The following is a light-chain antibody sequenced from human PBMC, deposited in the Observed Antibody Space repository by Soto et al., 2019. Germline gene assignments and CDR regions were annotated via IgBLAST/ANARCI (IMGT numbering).Light chain of an antibody. J-gene: IGLJ1*01. CDR2: EVN. CDR1: SSDFGNYNL. Sequence: QSVLTQPASVSGSPGQSITISCTGTSSDFGNYNLVSWYQQHPGKVPKFILFEVNKRPSGVSGRFSGSKSGNTASLTISGLQAEDEADYYCCSLTSSNTHVFXTGTKVTVL. V-gene: IGLV2-23*02. CDR3: CSLTSSNTHV.